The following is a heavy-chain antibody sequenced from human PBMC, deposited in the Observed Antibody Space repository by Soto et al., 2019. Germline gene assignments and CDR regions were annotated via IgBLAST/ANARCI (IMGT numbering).Heavy chain of an antibody. CDR3: ARERQYYDILTGYESP. D-gene: IGHD3-9*01. J-gene: IGHJ5*02. CDR2: IWYDGSNK. Sequence: PGGSLRLSCAASGFTFSSYGMHWVRQAPGKGLEWVAVIWYDGSNKYYADSVKGRFTISRDNSKNTLYLQMNSLRAEDTAVYYCARERQYYDILTGYESPWGQGNLVTVS. V-gene: IGHV3-33*01. CDR1: GFTFSSYG.